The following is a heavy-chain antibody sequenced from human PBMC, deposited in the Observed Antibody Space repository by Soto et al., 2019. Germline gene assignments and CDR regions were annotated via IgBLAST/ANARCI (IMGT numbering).Heavy chain of an antibody. D-gene: IGHD6-19*01. CDR2: VNPDGSAT. J-gene: IGHJ3*02. CDR1: GFTFGSYW. V-gene: IGHV3-74*01. Sequence: SLRLSCAGSGFTFGSYWMHWVRQAPGKGLVWVSRVNPDGSATKYADSVKGRFTVSRDNAKNTMSLQMYSLRGDDTAVYYCARVLKSSGWDNDVFDIWGQGTTVTVSS. CDR3: ARVLKSSGWDNDVFDI.